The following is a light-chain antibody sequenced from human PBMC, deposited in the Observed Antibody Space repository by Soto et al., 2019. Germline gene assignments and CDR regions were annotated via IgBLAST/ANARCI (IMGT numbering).Light chain of an antibody. CDR2: HAS. CDR3: KHYKSYPWT. V-gene: IGKV1-5*01. J-gene: IGKJ1*01. Sequence: DIQMTQSPSTLSASIGDRVTITCRASQTINNWLAWYQQKPGKAPNLLIYHASNLETGVPSRFSGSAFGTEFTLTISSLQPDEFATYACKHYKSYPWTFGQGTKVEIK. CDR1: QTINNW.